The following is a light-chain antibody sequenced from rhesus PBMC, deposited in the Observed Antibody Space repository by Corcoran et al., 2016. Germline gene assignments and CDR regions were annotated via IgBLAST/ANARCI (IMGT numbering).Light chain of an antibody. Sequence: DIQMTQSPSSLSASVGDRVTITCRASQGITNDLAWYQKKPGETPKLLIYEASSLQSGIPSRFSGSGSGTDFTRTISSLQSEDFATYYCQHYYSTPYSFGQGTKVEIK. J-gene: IGKJ2*01. CDR1: QGITND. CDR2: EAS. V-gene: IGKV1-25*01. CDR3: QHYYSTPYS.